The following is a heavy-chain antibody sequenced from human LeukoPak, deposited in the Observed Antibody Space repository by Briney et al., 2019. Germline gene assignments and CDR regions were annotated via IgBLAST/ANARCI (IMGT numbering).Heavy chain of an antibody. V-gene: IGHV3-21*01. Sequence: GGSLRLSCAASGFTFSSYSMNWVRQAPGKGLEWVSSISSSSSYIYYADSVKGRFTISRDNAKNSLYLQMNSRRAEDTAVYYCARAWLELELNPWGQGTLVTVSS. CDR2: ISSSSSYI. CDR1: GFTFSSYS. D-gene: IGHD1-7*01. CDR3: ARAWLELELNP. J-gene: IGHJ5*02.